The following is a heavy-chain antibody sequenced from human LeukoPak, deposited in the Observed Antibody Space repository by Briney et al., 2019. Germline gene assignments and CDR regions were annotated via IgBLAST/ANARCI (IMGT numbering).Heavy chain of an antibody. CDR3: ARSQFRITTNWFDP. CDR2: IYTSGST. Sequence: SETLSLTCTVSGGSISSYYWSWIRQPAGKGLEWIGRIYTSGSTNYNPSLKSRVTMSVDTSKNQFSLKLSSVTAADTAVYYCARSQFRITTNWFDPWGQGTLVTVSS. CDR1: GGSISSYY. V-gene: IGHV4-4*07. D-gene: IGHD3-3*01. J-gene: IGHJ5*02.